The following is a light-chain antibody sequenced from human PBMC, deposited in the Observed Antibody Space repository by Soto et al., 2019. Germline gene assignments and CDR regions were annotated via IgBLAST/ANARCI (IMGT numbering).Light chain of an antibody. J-gene: IGLJ1*01. V-gene: IGLV2-14*03. CDR2: DVS. CDR3: SSYTSSSTPYV. CDR1: HSDVGGYTY. Sequence: QSALTQPASVSGSPGQSITISCTGTHSDVGGYTYVSWYQQHPGKAPKLMIYDVSNRPSGVSNRFSGSKSGNTASLTISGLQADDEADYYCSSYTSSSTPYVFGTGTKLTVL.